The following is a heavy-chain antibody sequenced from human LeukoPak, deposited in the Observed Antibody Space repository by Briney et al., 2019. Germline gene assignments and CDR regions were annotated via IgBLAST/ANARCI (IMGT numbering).Heavy chain of an antibody. D-gene: IGHD1-14*01. CDR2: IYNDGSRT. V-gene: IGHV3-74*01. J-gene: IGHJ4*02. Sequence: GGSLRLSCAASGFPFSSYWMHWVRQAPGKGLLWVSRIYNDGSRTTYADSVKGRFIISRDNAKNTLYLQMNSLRVEDTAVYYCGREILEPGKTLTYWGQGSLITVSS. CDR1: GFPFSSYW. CDR3: GREILEPGKTLTY.